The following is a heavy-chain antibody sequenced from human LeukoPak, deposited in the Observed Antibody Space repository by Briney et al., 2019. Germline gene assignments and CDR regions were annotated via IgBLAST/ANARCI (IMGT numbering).Heavy chain of an antibody. CDR2: INPNSGGT. V-gene: IGHV1-2*02. J-gene: IGHJ5*02. CDR3: ARAQYQLLWGSRSWFDP. Sequence: ASVKVSCKASGYTFTSYAINWVRQAPGQGLEWMGWINPNSGGTNYAQKFQGRVTMTRDTSISTAYMELRSLRSDDTAVYYCARAQYQLLWGSRSWFDPWGQGTLVTVSS. CDR1: GYTFTSYA. D-gene: IGHD2-2*01.